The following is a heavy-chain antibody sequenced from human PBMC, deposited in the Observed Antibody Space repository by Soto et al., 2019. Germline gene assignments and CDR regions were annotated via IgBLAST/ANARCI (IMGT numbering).Heavy chain of an antibody. CDR3: ARHDWLDP. CDR2: FYNTGFI. J-gene: IGHJ5*02. CDR1: GFTVSVDS. V-gene: IGHV3-53*01. Sequence: HPGGSLRLSCAASGFTVSVDSMIWVRQAPGKGLEWVSLFYNTGFIHYADSVKGRFTISRDDSKNTLYLQMNGLRAEDTAVYFCARHDWLDPWGQGTLVTVSS.